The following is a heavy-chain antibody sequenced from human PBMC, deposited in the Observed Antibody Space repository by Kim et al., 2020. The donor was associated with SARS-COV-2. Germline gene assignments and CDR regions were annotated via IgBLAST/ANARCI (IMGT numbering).Heavy chain of an antibody. D-gene: IGHD6-6*01. CDR1: GFTFSSYA. V-gene: IGHV3-64D*09. Sequence: GGSLRLSCSASGFTFSSYAMHWVRQAPGKGLECVSAISSNGGSTYYADSVKGRFTISRDNSKNTLYLQMSSLRAEDTAVYYCVKDYSSSFYYFDYWGQGTLVTVSS. CDR3: VKDYSSSFYYFDY. J-gene: IGHJ4*02. CDR2: ISSNGGST.